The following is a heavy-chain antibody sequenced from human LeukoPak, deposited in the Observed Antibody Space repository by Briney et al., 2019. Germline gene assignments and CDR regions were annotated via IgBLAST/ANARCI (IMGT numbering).Heavy chain of an antibody. CDR1: GFTFSSYS. D-gene: IGHD6-13*01. V-gene: IGHV3-21*01. CDR2: ISSSSSYI. CDR3: ARDLIKQQLVARPGY. Sequence: PGGSLRLSCAASGFTFSSYSMNWVRQAPGKGLEWVSSISSSSSYIYYADSVKGRFTISRDNAKNSLYLQMNSLRAEDTAVYYYARDLIKQQLVARPGYWGQGTLVTVSS. J-gene: IGHJ4*02.